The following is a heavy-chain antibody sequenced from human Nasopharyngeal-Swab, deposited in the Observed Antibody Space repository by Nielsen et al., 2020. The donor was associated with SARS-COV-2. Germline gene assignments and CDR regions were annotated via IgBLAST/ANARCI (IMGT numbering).Heavy chain of an antibody. CDR1: GFTFSTYA. CDR2: ISYDGSNK. V-gene: IGHV3-30-3*01. J-gene: IGHJ4*02. CDR3: AREGRDYYDSSGYYVGAIDY. D-gene: IGHD3-22*01. Sequence: GESLKISCAASGFTFSTYAMYWVRQAPGKGLEWVAFISYDGSNKYYADSVKGRFTISRDNSKNTLYLQMNSLRAEDTAVYYCAREGRDYYDSSGYYVGAIDYWGQGTLVTVSS.